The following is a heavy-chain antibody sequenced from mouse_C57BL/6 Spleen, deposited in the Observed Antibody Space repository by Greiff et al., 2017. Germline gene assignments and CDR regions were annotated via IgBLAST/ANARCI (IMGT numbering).Heavy chain of an antibody. CDR3: ARFTTVVEGYWYFDV. Sequence: QVQLKESGAELVRPGSSVKLSCKASGYTFTSYWMHWVKQRPIQGLEWIGNIDPSDSVTHSNQKFKDKATLTVDKSSSTAYMQLSSLTSEDSAVYYCARFTTVVEGYWYFDVWGTGTTVTVAS. J-gene: IGHJ1*03. D-gene: IGHD1-1*01. CDR1: GYTFTSYW. CDR2: IDPSDSVT. V-gene: IGHV1-52*01.